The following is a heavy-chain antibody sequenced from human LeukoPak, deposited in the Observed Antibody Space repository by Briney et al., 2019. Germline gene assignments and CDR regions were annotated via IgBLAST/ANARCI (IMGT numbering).Heavy chain of an antibody. D-gene: IGHD4-17*01. J-gene: IGHJ3*02. CDR1: GFSFSNFW. CDR2: IKQDGSQR. CDR3: ARHNGNHYVAFDI. Sequence: QPGGSLRLSCVASGFSFSNFWMSWVRQAPGERPEWLTNIKQDGSQRYYVDSVRGRFTISRDNAKNSLYLQMNSLRAEDTVVYYCARHNGNHYVAFDIWGQGTTVTVSS. V-gene: IGHV3-7*03.